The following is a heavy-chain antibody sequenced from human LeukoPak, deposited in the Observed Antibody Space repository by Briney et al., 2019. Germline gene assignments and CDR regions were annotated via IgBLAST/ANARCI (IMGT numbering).Heavy chain of an antibody. CDR1: GYSITGYH. CDR3: ARDYCSSTSCLFDY. Sequence: GASVMVSCKASGYSITGYHMYGVRQAPGQWLEWMGRINPNSGDTNYAQKFQGRVTMTRDTSISTAYMELSRLRSDDTAVYYCARDYCSSTSCLFDYWGQGTLVTVSS. J-gene: IGHJ4*02. CDR2: INPNSGDT. D-gene: IGHD2-2*01. V-gene: IGHV1-2*06.